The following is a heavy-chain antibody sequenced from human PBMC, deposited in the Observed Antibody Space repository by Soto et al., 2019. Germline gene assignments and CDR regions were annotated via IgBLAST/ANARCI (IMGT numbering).Heavy chain of an antibody. Sequence: EVQLLESGGGLVQPGGSLRLSCAASGFTFSNYAMSWVRQAPGKGLGWVSGISGSGGSTYYADSVKGRFTISRDNSKNTLFLQMNSLRAEDTAVFYCAKVTDYYDSSGAYWGQGTLVTVSS. CDR3: AKVTDYYDSSGAY. CDR1: GFTFSNYA. CDR2: ISGSGGST. V-gene: IGHV3-23*01. D-gene: IGHD3-22*01. J-gene: IGHJ4*02.